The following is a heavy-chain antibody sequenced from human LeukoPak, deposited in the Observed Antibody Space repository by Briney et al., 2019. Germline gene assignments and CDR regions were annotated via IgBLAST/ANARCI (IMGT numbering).Heavy chain of an antibody. Sequence: GGSLSLSCATSGFTFSSYSMNWVRQAPGKGQDWVSSISSSSSYIYYADSVKGRFTISRDNAKNSLYLQMNSLRAEDTAVYYCARDLGWLQPPAYWGQGTLVTVSS. J-gene: IGHJ4*02. CDR2: ISSSSSYI. CDR1: GFTFSSYS. CDR3: ARDLGWLQPPAY. D-gene: IGHD5-24*01. V-gene: IGHV3-21*01.